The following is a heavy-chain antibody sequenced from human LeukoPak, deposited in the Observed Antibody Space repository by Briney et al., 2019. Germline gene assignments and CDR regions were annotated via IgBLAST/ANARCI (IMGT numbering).Heavy chain of an antibody. Sequence: GGSLRLSCAASGFIFSNYAMQWVRQAPGMGLEWVAFIRYDGGNTYYADSVKGRFTISRDNSKNTMYLQINSLNAEDTAVYYCAKDEVVPGYYYTDVWGRGTTVTISS. J-gene: IGHJ6*03. CDR2: IRYDGGNT. CDR1: GFIFSNYA. V-gene: IGHV3-30*02. D-gene: IGHD2-2*01. CDR3: AKDEVVPGYYYTDV.